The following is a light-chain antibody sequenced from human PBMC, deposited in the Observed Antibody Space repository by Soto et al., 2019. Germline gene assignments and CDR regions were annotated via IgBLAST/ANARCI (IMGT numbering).Light chain of an antibody. V-gene: IGLV2-8*01. CDR1: SSDVGGYNY. CDR3: SSYAGSNNLV. CDR2: DVS. J-gene: IGLJ2*01. Sequence: QSALTQPPSASGSPGQSVTISCTGTSSDVGGYNYVSWYQQHPGKAPKLMIYDVSKRPSGVPDRFSGSNSGNTASLTVSGLQAEDEADYYCSSYAGSNNLVFGGGTKLTVL.